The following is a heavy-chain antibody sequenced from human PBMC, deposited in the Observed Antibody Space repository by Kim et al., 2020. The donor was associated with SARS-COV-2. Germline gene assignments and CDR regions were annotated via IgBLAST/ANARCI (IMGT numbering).Heavy chain of an antibody. CDR2: INSGVSSR. J-gene: IGHJ5*02. D-gene: IGHD4-17*01. V-gene: IGHV3-74*01. CDR1: GFTFSNYW. CDR3: ARAGYGDHFGFGFDP. Sequence: GGSLRLSCAASGFTFSNYWMHWVRQAPGKGLVWVSHINSGVSSRSYADSVKGRFTISRDNAKNTVYLQMNSLRAEDTAVYYCARAGYGDHFGFGFDPCGQGTLVTVSS.